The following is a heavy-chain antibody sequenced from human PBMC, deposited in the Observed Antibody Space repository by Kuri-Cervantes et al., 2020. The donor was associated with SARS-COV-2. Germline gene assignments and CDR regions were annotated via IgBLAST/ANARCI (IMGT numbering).Heavy chain of an antibody. Sequence: SETLSPTCPISGGSISSFYWSWIRQSPGKGLEWIAYFYHGDVTNYNPSLKSRVTISADTSKNQLSRKLHSVTAADTAVYFCARDNILYSGSGFDLWGQGTLVTVSS. CDR2: FYHGDVT. J-gene: IGHJ4*02. D-gene: IGHD1-26*01. V-gene: IGHV4-59*01. CDR1: GGSISSFY. CDR3: ARDNILYSGSGFDL.